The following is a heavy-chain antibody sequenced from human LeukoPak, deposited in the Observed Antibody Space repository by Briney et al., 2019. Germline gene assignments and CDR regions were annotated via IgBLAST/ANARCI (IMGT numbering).Heavy chain of an antibody. V-gene: IGHV3-7*01. Sequence: GGSLRLSCAASGFTFTKYWMTWVCQAPGKGLEWVGNIKQDGSDKNYMDSVKGRFTLSRDNTKNSVYLQMSSLRAEDTAVYYCASFLWFGELWAFDIWGQGTMVTVSS. CDR2: IKQDGSDK. D-gene: IGHD3-10*01. CDR3: ASFLWFGELWAFDI. CDR1: GFTFTKYW. J-gene: IGHJ3*02.